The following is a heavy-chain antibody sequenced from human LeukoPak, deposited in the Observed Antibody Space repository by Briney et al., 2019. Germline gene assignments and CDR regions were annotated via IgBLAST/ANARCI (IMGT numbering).Heavy chain of an antibody. CDR3: ARGGDIAATNYFDY. CDR1: GFTFSTYS. D-gene: IGHD5-12*01. Sequence: GGSLRLSCAASGFTFSTYSMNWVRQAPGKGLEWVSSISTSSIYIYYADSVKGRFTISRDNARNSLYLQMNGLRAEDTAVYYCARGGDIAATNYFDYWGQGVLVTVSS. CDR2: ISTSSIYI. J-gene: IGHJ4*02. V-gene: IGHV3-21*01.